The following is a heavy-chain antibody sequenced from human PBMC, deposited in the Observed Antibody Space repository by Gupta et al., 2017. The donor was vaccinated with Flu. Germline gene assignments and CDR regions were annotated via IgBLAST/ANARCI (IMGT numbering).Heavy chain of an antibody. V-gene: IGHV3-23*01. CDR2: LSASGSRT. J-gene: IGHJ6*02. CDR3: AKNRVAGAISYYYGLDV. Sequence: AMSWVSQVPGRGLEWVSTLSASGSRTYYADSVKGRFTISRDTSNNTLYLHMNSLRADDTAVYFCAKNRVAGAISYYYGLDVWGRGTAVTVSS. CDR1: A. D-gene: IGHD1-26*01.